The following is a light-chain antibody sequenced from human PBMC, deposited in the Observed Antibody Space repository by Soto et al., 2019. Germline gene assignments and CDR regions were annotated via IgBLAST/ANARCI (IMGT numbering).Light chain of an antibody. Sequence: EIVMTQSPATLSVSPGERATLSCRASQSVSSNLAWYQQKPGQAPRLLIYDASTRATGIPARFAGSGSGTEFTLSISSLQSGDFAVYYCQQYDKWPPYTFGQGTKVDIK. J-gene: IGKJ2*01. CDR3: QQYDKWPPYT. CDR1: QSVSSN. V-gene: IGKV3-15*01. CDR2: DAS.